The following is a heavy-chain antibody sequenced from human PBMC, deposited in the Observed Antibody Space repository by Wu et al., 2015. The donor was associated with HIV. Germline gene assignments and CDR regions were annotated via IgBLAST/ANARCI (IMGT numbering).Heavy chain of an antibody. V-gene: IGHV1-2*02. J-gene: IGHJ5*01. Sequence: QVQLVQSGAEVKKPGASVKVSCKASGYSFSGYYLHWVRQAPGQGLEWMGWINPKNGVTNYLQNFQGRVTMSRDTSISTAYMELSRLRSDDTAIYYCAKDLGFDFGSGTTWFDSWGQGTLVTVSS. D-gene: IGHD3-3*01. CDR2: INPKNGVT. CDR1: GYSFSGYY. CDR3: AKDLGFDFGSGTTWFDS.